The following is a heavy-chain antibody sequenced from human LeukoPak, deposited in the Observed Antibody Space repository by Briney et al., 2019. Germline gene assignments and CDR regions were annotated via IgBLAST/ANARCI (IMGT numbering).Heavy chain of an antibody. D-gene: IGHD1-26*01. V-gene: IGHV4-31*03. J-gene: IGHJ4*02. CDR2: IYYSGST. Sequence: SQTLSLTCTVSGGSISSGGYYWSWIRQHPGKGLELIGYIYYSGSTYYNPSLKSRIIMSVDTSKNQISLRLSSVTAADTAVYYCARDGWGELGRIIDYWGQGTLVTVSS. CDR1: GGSISSGGYY. CDR3: ARDGWGELGRIIDY.